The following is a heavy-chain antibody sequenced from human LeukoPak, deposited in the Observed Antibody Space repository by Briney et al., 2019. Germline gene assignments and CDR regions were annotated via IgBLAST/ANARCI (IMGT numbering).Heavy chain of an antibody. Sequence: GGSLRLSCAASGFTFNDYAMHWVRQAPGKGLEWVAVISYNGNSQYYPASVRGRFTISRDNSKNRVYLQLNSLKADDTAVYYCAVQLRYFDWSLDYWGQGTLVTVSS. CDR2: ISYNGNSQ. J-gene: IGHJ4*02. D-gene: IGHD3-9*01. CDR3: AVQLRYFDWSLDY. CDR1: GFTFNDYA. V-gene: IGHV3-30*03.